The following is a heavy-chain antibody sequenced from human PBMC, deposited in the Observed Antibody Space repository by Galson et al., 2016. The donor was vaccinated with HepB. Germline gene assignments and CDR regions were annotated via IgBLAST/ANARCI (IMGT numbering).Heavy chain of an antibody. J-gene: IGHJ6*02. Sequence: SLRLSCAASGFNYDNYAMHWVRQAPGKGLEWVSGISWNSGRVGYVDSVKGRFTISRDNAKNSLYLQMNSLRPEDTAMYYCAKETVSRWQLLRTFYGMDAWGLGTTVTVSS. CDR3: AKETVSRWQLLRTFYGMDA. CDR1: GFNYDNYA. D-gene: IGHD2-15*01. CDR2: ISWNSGRV. V-gene: IGHV3-9*01.